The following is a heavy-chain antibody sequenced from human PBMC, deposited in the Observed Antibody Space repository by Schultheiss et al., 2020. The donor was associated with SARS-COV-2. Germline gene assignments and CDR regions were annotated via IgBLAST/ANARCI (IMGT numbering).Heavy chain of an antibody. CDR3: TRGSTSVILDY. J-gene: IGHJ4*02. CDR1: GGSISSSSYY. Sequence: SETLSLTCTVSGGSISSSSYYWGWIRQPPGKGLEWIGEINHSGSTNYNPSLKSRVTISVDTSKNQFSLKLSSVTAADTAVYYCTRGSTSVILDYWGQGTLVTVS. CDR2: INHSGST. V-gene: IGHV4-39*07. D-gene: IGHD2-2*01.